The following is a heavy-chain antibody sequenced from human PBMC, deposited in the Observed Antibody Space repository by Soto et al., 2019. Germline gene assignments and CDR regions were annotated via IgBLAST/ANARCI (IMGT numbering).Heavy chain of an antibody. CDR3: AMEYCSSTSCYRDY. D-gene: IGHD2-2*02. J-gene: IGHJ4*02. CDR2: INAGNGNT. V-gene: IGHV1-3*01. Sequence: GASVKVSCKASGYTFTSYAMHWVRQAPGQRREWMGWINAGNGNTKYSQKFQGRVTITGDTSTSTAYMELSSLRSEDTAVYYCAMEYCSSTSCYRDYWGQGTLVTVSS. CDR1: GYTFTSYA.